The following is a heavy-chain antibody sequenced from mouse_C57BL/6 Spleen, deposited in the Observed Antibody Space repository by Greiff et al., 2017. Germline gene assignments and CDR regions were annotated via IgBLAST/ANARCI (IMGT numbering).Heavy chain of an antibody. J-gene: IGHJ2*01. CDR1: GYSITSGYY. D-gene: IGHD2-5*01. CDR2: ISYDGSN. CDR3: ARVTAYYSNYYFDY. Sequence: EVQLVESGPGLVKPSQSLSLTCSVTGYSITSGYYWNWIRQFPGNKLEWMGYISYDGSNNYNPSLKNRISITRDTSKNQFFLKLNSVTTEDTATYYCARVTAYYSNYYFDYWGQGTTLTVSS. V-gene: IGHV3-6*01.